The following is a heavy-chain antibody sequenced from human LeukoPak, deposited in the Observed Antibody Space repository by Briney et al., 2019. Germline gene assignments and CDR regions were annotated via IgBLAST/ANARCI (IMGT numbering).Heavy chain of an antibody. CDR1: GYSFTSYW. D-gene: IGHD4-17*01. J-gene: IGHJ4*02. CDR2: IYPGDSDT. Sequence: GECLKISCKGSGYSFTSYWIGWVRQMPGKGLEWMGIIYPGDSDTRYSPSFQGQVTISADKSIRTAYLQWSSLKASDTAIYYCARHHDYGDYGCFDYWGQGTLVTVSS. CDR3: ARHHDYGDYGCFDY. V-gene: IGHV5-51*01.